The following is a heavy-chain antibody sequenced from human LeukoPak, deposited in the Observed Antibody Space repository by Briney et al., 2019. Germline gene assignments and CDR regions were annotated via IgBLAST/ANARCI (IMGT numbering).Heavy chain of an antibody. CDR2: IIPIFGTA. D-gene: IGHD4-17*01. CDR1: GGTFSSYA. Sequence: SVKVSCKASGGTFSSYAISWVRQAPGQGLEWMGGIIPIFGTANYAQKFQGRVTITADESTSTAYMELSSLRSEDTAVYYCARFGGTTVTAYYFDYWGQGTLVTVSS. V-gene: IGHV1-69*13. CDR3: ARFGGTTVTAYYFDY. J-gene: IGHJ4*02.